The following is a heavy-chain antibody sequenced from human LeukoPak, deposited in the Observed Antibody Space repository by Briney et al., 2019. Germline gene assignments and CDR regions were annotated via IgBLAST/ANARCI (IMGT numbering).Heavy chain of an antibody. J-gene: IGHJ4*02. Sequence: PGESLKISCKGSGYSFTSYWIGWVRQMPGKGLEWMGIIYPGDSDTRYSPSFQGQVTISADKSVSTAYLQWSSLKASDTAMYYCARYDGYCSSTSCYTRGYWDYWGQGTLVTVSS. CDR1: GYSFTSYW. CDR3: ARYDGYCSSTSCYTRGYWDY. D-gene: IGHD2-2*02. CDR2: IYPGDSDT. V-gene: IGHV5-51*01.